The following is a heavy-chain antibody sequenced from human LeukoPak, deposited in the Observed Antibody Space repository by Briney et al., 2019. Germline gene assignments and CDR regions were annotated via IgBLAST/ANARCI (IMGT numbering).Heavy chain of an antibody. D-gene: IGHD1-26*01. V-gene: IGHV3-30*01. CDR2: ISYDGSNK. CDR1: GFTFSSYA. Sequence: PGRSLRLSCAASGFTFSSYAMHWVRQAPGKGLEWVAVISYDGSNKYYADSVKGRFTISRDNSKNTLYLQMNSLRAEDTAVYYCATSGSYYGLDYWGQGTQVTVSS. J-gene: IGHJ4*02. CDR3: ATSGSYYGLDY.